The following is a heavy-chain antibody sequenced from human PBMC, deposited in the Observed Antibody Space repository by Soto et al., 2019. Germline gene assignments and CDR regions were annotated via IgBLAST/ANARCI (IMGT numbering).Heavy chain of an antibody. CDR2: IYWDDDT. D-gene: IGHD4-17*01. J-gene: IGHJ4*02. Sequence: QITLKESGPTLVKPTQTLTLTCTFSGFSLSTSGVGVGWIRQPPGKALEWLAVIYWDDDTRYSPSLKSRLTITKDTSKHQVVLTMTNVDPVDTATYYCAHANALDYGDYWGPHYWGQGTLVTVSS. CDR1: GFSLSTSGVG. V-gene: IGHV2-5*02. CDR3: AHANALDYGDYWGPHY.